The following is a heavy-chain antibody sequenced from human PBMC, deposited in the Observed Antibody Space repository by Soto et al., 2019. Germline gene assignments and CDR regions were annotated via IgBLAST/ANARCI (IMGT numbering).Heavy chain of an antibody. D-gene: IGHD2-2*01. Sequence: ASVKVSCKASGYTFTGYYMHWVRQAPGQGLEWMGWINPNSGDTNYAQKFQGWVTMTRDTSISTAYMELSRLRSDDTAVYYCARGVVPAARTYYYYGMDVWGQGTTVTVSS. J-gene: IGHJ6*02. CDR2: INPNSGDT. V-gene: IGHV1-2*04. CDR3: ARGVVPAARTYYYYGMDV. CDR1: GYTFTGYY.